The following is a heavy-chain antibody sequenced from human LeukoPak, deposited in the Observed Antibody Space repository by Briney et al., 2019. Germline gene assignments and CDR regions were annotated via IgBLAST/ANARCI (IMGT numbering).Heavy chain of an antibody. J-gene: IGHJ4*02. D-gene: IGHD2-21*02. CDR1: GYSISSGYY. Sequence: KPSETLSLTCTVSGYSISSGYYWGWIRQPPGKGLEWIGSIYHSGRTFYNPSLKSRVTISVDTSKNQFSLKLSSVTAADTAVYYCARDKTFYCGGDCCIDYRGQGTLVTVSS. CDR2: IYHSGRT. CDR3: ARDKTFYCGGDCCIDY. V-gene: IGHV4-38-2*02.